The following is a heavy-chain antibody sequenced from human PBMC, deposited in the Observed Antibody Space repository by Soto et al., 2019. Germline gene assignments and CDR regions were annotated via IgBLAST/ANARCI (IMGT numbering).Heavy chain of an antibody. CDR2: GCTGDSDN. V-gene: IGHV5-51*01. Sequence: PGESLKISCKGSGYSSTSYWIGWRRQMPGKGLKRMGIGCTGDSDNRYSPTIHGPVTTSADKSISTAYLQWSSLKASDSAMYYCARLGSGSYYDYWGQGTLVTVSS. D-gene: IGHD3-10*01. CDR1: GYSSTSYW. J-gene: IGHJ4*02. CDR3: ARLGSGSYYDY.